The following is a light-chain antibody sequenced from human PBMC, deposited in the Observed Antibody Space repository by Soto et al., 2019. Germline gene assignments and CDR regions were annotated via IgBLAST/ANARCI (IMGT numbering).Light chain of an antibody. CDR3: QQYHTWPIT. V-gene: IGKV3-20*01. CDR2: GAS. CDR1: QSVSSRY. Sequence: EIVLTQSPGTLSLSPGERATLSCRASQSVSSRYVAWYQQKLGQAPRLLIYGASSRATGIPDRFSGSGSGTEFTLTISSLQSEDCAIYYCQQYHTWPITFGGGTKVDIK. J-gene: IGKJ4*01.